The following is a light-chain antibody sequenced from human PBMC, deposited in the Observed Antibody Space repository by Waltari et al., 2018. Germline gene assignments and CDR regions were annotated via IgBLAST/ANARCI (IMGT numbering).Light chain of an antibody. V-gene: IGLV2-14*03. CDR1: NNDVGAYNS. CDR2: DVN. Sequence: QSALTQPASVSGSPGQSIIISFAGTNNDVGAYNSVLWFQHHPGKAPKLIIHDVNKRPSGVSSRFSASKSDNTASLTISGLQAEDEANYYCTSFRSGASWVFGGGTTLTVL. J-gene: IGLJ3*02. CDR3: TSFRSGASWV.